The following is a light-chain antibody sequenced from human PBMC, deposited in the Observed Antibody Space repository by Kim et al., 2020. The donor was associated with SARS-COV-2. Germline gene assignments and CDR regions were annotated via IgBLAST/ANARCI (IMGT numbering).Light chain of an antibody. Sequence: SSELTQDPAVSVALGQTVRITCQGDSLRNYYASWYQQKPGQAPVVVIYGKNNRPSGIPDRFSGSSSRNTASLTIPGAQAEDEADYYCNSRDSSGNHVIFG. CDR1: SLRNYY. CDR2: GKN. J-gene: IGLJ2*01. V-gene: IGLV3-19*01. CDR3: NSRDSSGNHVI.